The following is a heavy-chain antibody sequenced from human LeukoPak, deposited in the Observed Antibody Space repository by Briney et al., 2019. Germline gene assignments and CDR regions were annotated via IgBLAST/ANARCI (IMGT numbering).Heavy chain of an antibody. D-gene: IGHD4-23*01. CDR1: GGSVSSGSYY. Sequence: PSETLSLTCTVSGGSVSSGSYYWSWIRQPPGKGLEWIGYIYYSGSTNYNPSLKSRVTISVDTSKNQFSLKLSSVTAADTAVYYCARNPLVTRAFDIWGQGTMVTVSS. CDR3: ARNPLVTRAFDI. CDR2: IYYSGST. V-gene: IGHV4-61*01. J-gene: IGHJ3*02.